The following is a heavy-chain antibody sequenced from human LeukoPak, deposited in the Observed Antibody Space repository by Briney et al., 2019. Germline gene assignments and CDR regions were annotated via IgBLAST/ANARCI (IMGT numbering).Heavy chain of an antibody. V-gene: IGHV4-4*09. CDR3: ARAETYYYDSSGYFDY. J-gene: IGHJ4*02. Sequence: SETLSLTCTVSGGSISSYYWSWIRQPPGKGLEWIGYIYTSGSTNYNPSLKSRVTISVDTSKNQFSLKLSSVTAADTAVYYWARAETYYYDSSGYFDYWGQGTLVTVSS. D-gene: IGHD3-22*01. CDR1: GGSISSYY. CDR2: IYTSGST.